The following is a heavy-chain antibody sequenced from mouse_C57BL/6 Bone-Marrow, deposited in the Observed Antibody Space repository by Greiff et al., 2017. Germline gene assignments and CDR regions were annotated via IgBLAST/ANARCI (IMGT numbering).Heavy chain of an antibody. Sequence: VQLQQPGAELVKPGASVKLSCKASGYTFTSYWMQWVKQRPGQGLEWIGEIDPSDSYTNYNQKFKGKATLTVDTSSSTAYLLLSSLTSEDSAVYYCASGGSSGYYAMDYWGQGTPVTVSS. CDR3: ASGGSSGYYAMDY. J-gene: IGHJ4*01. V-gene: IGHV1-50*01. CDR2: IDPSDSYT. CDR1: GYTFTSYW. D-gene: IGHD3-2*02.